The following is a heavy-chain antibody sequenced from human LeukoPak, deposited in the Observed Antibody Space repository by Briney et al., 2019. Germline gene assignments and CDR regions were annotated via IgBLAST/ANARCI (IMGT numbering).Heavy chain of an antibody. D-gene: IGHD3-10*01. CDR1: GGSFSGYY. J-gene: IGHJ5*02. CDR2: INHSGST. Sequence: PSETLSLTCAVYGGSFSGYYWSWIRQPPGKGLEWIGEINHSGSTNYNPSLKSRVTISVDTSKNQFSLKLSSVTAADTAVYYCARGRRHGSGSYGSFDPWGQGTLVTVSS. CDR3: ARGRRHGSGSYGSFDP. V-gene: IGHV4-34*01.